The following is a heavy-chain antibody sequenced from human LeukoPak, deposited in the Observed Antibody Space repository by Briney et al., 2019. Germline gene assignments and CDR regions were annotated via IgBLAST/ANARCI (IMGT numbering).Heavy chain of an antibody. Sequence: GASVKVSCKASGYTFTGYYMHWVRQAPRQGLEWMGWINPNSGGTNYAQKFQGRVTMTRDTSISTAYMELSRLRSDDTAVYYCARRRITMVRGVRPGWFDPWGQGTLVTVSS. CDR2: INPNSGGT. CDR1: GYTFTGYY. D-gene: IGHD3-10*01. CDR3: ARRRITMVRGVRPGWFDP. V-gene: IGHV1-2*02. J-gene: IGHJ5*02.